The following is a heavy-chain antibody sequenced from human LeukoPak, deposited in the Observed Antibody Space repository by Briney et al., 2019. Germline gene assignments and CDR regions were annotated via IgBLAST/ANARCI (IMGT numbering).Heavy chain of an antibody. D-gene: IGHD3-10*01. Sequence: GGSLRLSCAASGFTFSSDAMSWVRQAPGKGLEWVSVTFYADSVKGRFTISRDNSKNTLYLQMNSLRAEDTAVYYCAKRASGSGTSLYYFDYWGQGTLVTVSS. CDR2: T. CDR1: GFTFSSDA. J-gene: IGHJ4*02. V-gene: IGHV3-23*01. CDR3: AKRASGSGTSLYYFDY.